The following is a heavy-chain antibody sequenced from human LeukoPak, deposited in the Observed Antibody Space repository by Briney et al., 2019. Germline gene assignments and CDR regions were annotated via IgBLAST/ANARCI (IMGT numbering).Heavy chain of an antibody. CDR2: ISGTGGST. V-gene: IGHV3-23*01. CDR1: GFTFSNYA. Sequence: GGSLRLSCAASGFTFSNYAMGWVRQVPGKGLEWVPSISGTGGSTYYADSVKGRFTISRDNSKNTLYLQMNSLRAEDTAVYYCAKPRRAFGIAAAVRYMVGYYYGMDVWGQGTTVTVSS. D-gene: IGHD6-13*01. J-gene: IGHJ6*02. CDR3: AKPRRAFGIAAAVRYMVGYYYGMDV.